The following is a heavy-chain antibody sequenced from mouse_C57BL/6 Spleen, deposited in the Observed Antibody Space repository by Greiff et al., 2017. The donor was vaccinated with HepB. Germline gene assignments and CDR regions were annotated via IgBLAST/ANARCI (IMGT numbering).Heavy chain of an antibody. CDR1: GYTFTSYW. J-gene: IGHJ3*01. Sequence: VQLQQPGAELVKPGASVKLSCKASGYTFTSYWMHWVKQRPGQGLEWIGMIHPNSGSTNYNEKFKSKATLTVDKSSSTAYMQLSNLTSEDSAVYYCARQIYDGYYRFAYWGQGTLVTVSA. V-gene: IGHV1-64*01. CDR3: ARQIYDGYYRFAY. CDR2: IHPNSGST. D-gene: IGHD2-3*01.